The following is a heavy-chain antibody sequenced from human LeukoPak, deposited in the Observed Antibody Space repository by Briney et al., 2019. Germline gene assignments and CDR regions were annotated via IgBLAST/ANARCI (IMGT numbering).Heavy chain of an antibody. CDR2: ISYDGSNK. V-gene: IGHV3-30*18. D-gene: IGHD3-9*01. CDR3: AKDFFYDILTGYYREQGLDY. J-gene: IGHJ4*02. Sequence: GGSLRLSCAASGFTFSSYGMHWVRQAPGKGLEWVAVISYDGSNKYYADSVKGRFTISRDNSKNTLYLQMNSLRAEDTAVYYCAKDFFYDILTGYYREQGLDYWGQGTLDTVSS. CDR1: GFTFSSYG.